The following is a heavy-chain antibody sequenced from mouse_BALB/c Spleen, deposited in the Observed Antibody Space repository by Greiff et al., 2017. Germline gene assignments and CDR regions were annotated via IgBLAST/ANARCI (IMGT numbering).Heavy chain of an antibody. V-gene: IGHV1-15*01. J-gene: IGHJ3*01. Sequence: QVQLKQSGAELVRPGASVTLSCKASGYTFTDYEMHWVKQTPVHGLEWIGAIDPETGGTAYNQKFTGKATLTADKSSSTAYMELRSLTSEDSAVYYCTRGFAYWGQGTLVTVSA. CDR2: IDPETGGT. CDR3: TRGFAY. CDR1: GYTFTDYE.